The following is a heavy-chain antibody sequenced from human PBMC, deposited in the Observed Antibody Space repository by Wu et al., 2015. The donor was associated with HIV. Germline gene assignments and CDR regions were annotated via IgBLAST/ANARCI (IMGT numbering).Heavy chain of an antibody. CDR2: MNPNSGNT. J-gene: IGHJ2*01. D-gene: IGHD3-22*01. CDR3: ARAVLLFSNDKHGYYRNWYFDV. Sequence: QVQLVQSETEMKKPGASLKVSCKASGYTFSAYDINWVRQAPGQGLEWVGWMNPNSGNTGYPQKFQGRVTMTRDTSISTAYMELSSLKSEDTAVYYCARAVLLFSNDKHGYYRNWYFDVWGRGTLVAVSS. V-gene: IGHV1-8*01. CDR1: GYTFSAYD.